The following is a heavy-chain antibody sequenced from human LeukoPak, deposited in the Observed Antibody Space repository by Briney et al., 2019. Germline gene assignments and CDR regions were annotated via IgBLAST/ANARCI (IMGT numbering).Heavy chain of an antibody. D-gene: IGHD3-9*01. CDR3: ARSATGSYRPYFDY. J-gene: IGHJ4*02. V-gene: IGHV3-11*06. Sequence: PGGSLRLSCAASGFTFNDYYMSWIRQAPGKGREEVSYIRSSSRYTICADSVKDRFNNPRDNAKNSLYLQMNSLTAEDTAVYYCARSATGSYRPYFDYWGQGTLVTVSS. CDR2: IRSSSRYT. CDR1: GFTFNDYY.